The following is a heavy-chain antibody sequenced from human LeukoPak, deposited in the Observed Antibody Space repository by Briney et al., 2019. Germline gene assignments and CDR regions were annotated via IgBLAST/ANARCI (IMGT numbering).Heavy chain of an antibody. J-gene: IGHJ4*02. CDR2: ISYDGSNK. CDR1: GFTFSSYD. V-gene: IGHV3-30*18. Sequence: GGSLRLSCAVSGFTFSSYDMNWVRQAPGKGLEWVAVISYDGSNKYYADSVKGRFTISRDNSKNTLYLQMNSLRAEDTAVYYCAKARGAGAALDYWGQGTLVTVSS. CDR3: AKARGAGAALDY. D-gene: IGHD1-14*01.